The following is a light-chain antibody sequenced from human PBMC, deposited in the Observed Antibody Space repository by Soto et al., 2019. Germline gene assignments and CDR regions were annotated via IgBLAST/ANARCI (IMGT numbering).Light chain of an antibody. Sequence: DIVMTQSPATLSVSPGERVTLSCRASLTVSTNLAWYQQKPGQAPRLLIYYASTRATGTPARFSGSGSVKEFTLTFSSLQPEDVATYYCQQYNNWPPGATFGPGTKVEIK. J-gene: IGKJ3*01. CDR1: LTVSTN. CDR2: YAS. CDR3: QQYNNWPPGAT. V-gene: IGKV3-15*01.